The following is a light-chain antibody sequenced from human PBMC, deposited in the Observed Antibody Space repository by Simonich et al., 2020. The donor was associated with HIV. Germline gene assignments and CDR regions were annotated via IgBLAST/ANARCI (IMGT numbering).Light chain of an antibody. CDR1: QTVLYNSNNKNF. CDR3: QQYYSTPYT. CDR2: WAS. J-gene: IGKJ2*01. V-gene: IGKV4-1*01. Sequence: DIVMTQSPDSLAVSLGERATINCKSSQTVLYNSNNKNFLAWYQQKPGQPPKLLIYWASTRESGVPDRFSGSGSGTDFTLKISRVEAEDVAVYYCQQYYSTPYTFGQGTKLEIK.